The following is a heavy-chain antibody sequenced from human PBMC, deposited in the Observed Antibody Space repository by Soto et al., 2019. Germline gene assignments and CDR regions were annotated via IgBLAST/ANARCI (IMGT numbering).Heavy chain of an antibody. J-gene: IGHJ4*02. V-gene: IGHV4-34*01. D-gene: IGHD1-7*01. CDR3: ASRDPGTSVDY. CDR1: GGSFSGYY. Sequence: PSETLSLTCAAYGGSFSGYYWSWIRQPPGKGLEWIGEINHSGSTNYNPSLESRVTISLDKSENQFSLKVTSLTAADTAVYYCASRDPGTSVDYWGQGTLVTVSS. CDR2: INHSGST.